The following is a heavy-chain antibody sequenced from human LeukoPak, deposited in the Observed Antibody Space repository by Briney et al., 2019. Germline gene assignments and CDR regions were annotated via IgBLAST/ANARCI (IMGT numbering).Heavy chain of an antibody. D-gene: IGHD3-3*01. Sequence: SETLSLTCTVSGGSTSSYYWSWIRQPPGKGLEWIGYIYYSGSTNYNPSLKSRVTISVDTSKNQFSLKLSSVTAADTAVYYCARAGYYDFWSGIHGQEGSSFDYWGQGTLVTVSS. V-gene: IGHV4-59*01. CDR1: GGSTSSYY. CDR2: IYYSGST. J-gene: IGHJ4*02. CDR3: ARAGYYDFWSGIHGQEGSSFDY.